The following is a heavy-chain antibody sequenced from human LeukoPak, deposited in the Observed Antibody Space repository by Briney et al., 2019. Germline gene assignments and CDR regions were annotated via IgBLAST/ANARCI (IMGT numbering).Heavy chain of an antibody. Sequence: GGSLRLSCAASGFTFSNYSMNWVRQAPGKGLEWVSSIRSSSSYIYYADSVKGRFTISRGNTKNSLYLQMDSLRAEDTAVYYCARSGFGELVDWFDPWGQGTLVTVSS. D-gene: IGHD3-10*01. CDR3: ARSGFGELVDWFDP. V-gene: IGHV3-21*01. CDR1: GFTFSNYS. J-gene: IGHJ5*02. CDR2: IRSSSSYI.